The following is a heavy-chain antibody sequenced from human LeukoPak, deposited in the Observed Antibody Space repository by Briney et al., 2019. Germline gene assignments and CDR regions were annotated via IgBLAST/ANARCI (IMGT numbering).Heavy chain of an antibody. J-gene: IGHJ5*02. CDR3: ARVPLGGRRITMVRGVISWFDP. D-gene: IGHD3-10*01. CDR2: IYYTGNT. V-gene: IGHV4-59*12. CDR1: GDSFSSYY. Sequence: SETLSLTCTVSGDSFSSYYWSWIRQPPGKGLEWIGYIYYTGNTKYNPSLESRVVISVDTSKNQFSLKLSSVTAADTAVYYCARVPLGGRRITMVRGVISWFDPWGQGTLVTVSS.